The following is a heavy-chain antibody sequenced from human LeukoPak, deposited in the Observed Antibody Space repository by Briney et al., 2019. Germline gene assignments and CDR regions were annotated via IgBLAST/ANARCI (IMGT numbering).Heavy chain of an antibody. D-gene: IGHD3-22*01. Sequence: GSSVKVSCKASGGTFSSYAISWVRQAPGQGLEWMGGIIPIFGTANYAQKFQGRVTITTGESTSTAYMELSSLRSEDTAVYYCAREKVSSGLKNYFDYWGQGTLVTVSS. J-gene: IGHJ4*02. CDR1: GGTFSSYA. CDR3: AREKVSSGLKNYFDY. CDR2: IIPIFGTA. V-gene: IGHV1-69*05.